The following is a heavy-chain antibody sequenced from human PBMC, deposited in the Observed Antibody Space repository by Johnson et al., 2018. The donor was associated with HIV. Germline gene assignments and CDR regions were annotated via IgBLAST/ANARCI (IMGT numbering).Heavy chain of an antibody. CDR1: GFTVSSNY. J-gene: IGHJ3*02. V-gene: IGHV3-66*02. CDR2: IYWNGGCT. D-gene: IGHD5-18*01. Sequence: VQLVESGGGLVQPGGSLRLSCAASGFTVSSNYMSWVRQAPGKGLEWVSGIYWNGGCTGYADSVKGQFTISRDNSKNTLYLQMNSLRAEDTAVYYCSREPRLLTDAFDIWGQGTMVTVSS. CDR3: SREPRLLTDAFDI.